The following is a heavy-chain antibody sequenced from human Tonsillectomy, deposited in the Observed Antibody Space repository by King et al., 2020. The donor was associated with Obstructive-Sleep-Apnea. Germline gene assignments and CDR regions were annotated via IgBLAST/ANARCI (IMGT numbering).Heavy chain of an antibody. CDR3: ARVGGGYNLDFYYGMDV. CDR1: GYTFTNYG. D-gene: IGHD5-24*01. J-gene: IGHJ6*02. Sequence: VQLVESGAEVKKPGASVKVSCKASGYTFTNYGITWVRQAPGQGPEWMGWISAYNGNTNYAQELQGRVTMTTDTSTSTAYMELRSLRSDDTAVYYCARVGGGYNLDFYYGMDVWGQGTTVTVSS. CDR2: ISAYNGNT. V-gene: IGHV1-18*01.